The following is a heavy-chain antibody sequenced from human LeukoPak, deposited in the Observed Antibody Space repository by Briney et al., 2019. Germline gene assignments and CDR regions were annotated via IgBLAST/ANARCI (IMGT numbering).Heavy chain of an antibody. Sequence: ASVKVSCKVSGYTLTEFSMHWVRQAPGKGLEWMGGFDPEDGETIYAQKFQGRVTMTEDTSTDTAYMDLSSLRSEDTAVYYCATVSVRYSYGYRYYYGMDVWGQGTTVTVSS. J-gene: IGHJ6*02. CDR3: ATVSVRYSYGYRYYYGMDV. CDR2: FDPEDGET. D-gene: IGHD5-18*01. V-gene: IGHV1-24*01. CDR1: GYTLTEFS.